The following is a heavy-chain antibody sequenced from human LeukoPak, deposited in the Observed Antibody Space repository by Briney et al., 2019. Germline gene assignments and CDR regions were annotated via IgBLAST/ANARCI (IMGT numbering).Heavy chain of an antibody. D-gene: IGHD4-23*01. CDR2: INPYSGGT. CDR1: GYTFTVYC. V-gene: IGHV1-2*02. J-gene: IGHJ5*02. Sequence: ASVKVSFKASGYTFTVYCIHWVRQAPGQGLEWMGWINPYSGGTNYAQKFQGRVTMTSDTSISTAYMELSRLISDDTAVYYCARDRRWLTAWFDPWGQGTLVTVSS. CDR3: ARDRRWLTAWFDP.